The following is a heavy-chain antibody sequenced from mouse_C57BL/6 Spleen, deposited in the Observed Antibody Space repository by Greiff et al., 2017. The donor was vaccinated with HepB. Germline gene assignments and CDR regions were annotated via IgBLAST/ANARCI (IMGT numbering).Heavy chain of an antibody. D-gene: IGHD2-1*01. J-gene: IGHJ2*01. CDR3: ARYGNYDPFDY. Sequence: QVQLQQPGAELVMPGASVKLSCKASGYTFTSYWMHWVKQRPGQGLEWIGEIDPADSYTNYNQKFKGKSTLTVDKSSSTAYMQLSSLTSEDSAVYYCARYGNYDPFDYWGQGTTLTVSS. CDR1: GYTFTSYW. CDR2: IDPADSYT. V-gene: IGHV1-69*01.